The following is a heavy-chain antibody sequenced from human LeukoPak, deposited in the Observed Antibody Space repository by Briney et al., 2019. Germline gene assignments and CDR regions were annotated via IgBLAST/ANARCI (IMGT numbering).Heavy chain of an antibody. CDR1: GGTFSSYA. V-gene: IGHV1-2*06. CDR2: INPNSGGT. J-gene: IGHJ4*02. Sequence: ASVKVSCKASGGTFSSYAISWVRQAPGQGLEWMGRINPNSGGTNYAQKFQGRVTMTRDTSISTAYMELSRLRSDDTAVYYCAREAVRGGTLDYWGQGTLVTVSS. D-gene: IGHD3-10*01. CDR3: AREAVRGGTLDY.